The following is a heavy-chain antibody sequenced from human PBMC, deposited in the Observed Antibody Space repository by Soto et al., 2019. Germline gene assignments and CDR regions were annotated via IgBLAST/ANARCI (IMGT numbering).Heavy chain of an antibody. CDR1: GGTFSSYA. CDR3: ARGTNYYGSGSYYNALDY. V-gene: IGHV1-46*03. J-gene: IGHJ4*02. Sequence: GASVKVSCKASGGTFSSYAISWVRQAPGQGLEWMGMINPSGGSTSYAQKFQGRVTMTRDTSTSTVYMELSSLRSEDTAVYYCARGTNYYGSGSYYNALDYWGQGTLVTVSS. D-gene: IGHD3-10*01. CDR2: INPSGGST.